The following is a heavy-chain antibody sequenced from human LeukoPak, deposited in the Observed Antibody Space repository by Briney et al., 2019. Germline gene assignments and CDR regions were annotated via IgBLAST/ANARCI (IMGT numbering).Heavy chain of an antibody. Sequence: PSETLSLTCTVSGGSISSGGYYWSWIRQHPGKGLEWIGYIYYSGSTYYNPSLKTRVTISVDTSKNQFSLKLSSVTAADTAVYYCAGASPRGYDILTGYYEDHIFDYWGQGTLVTVSS. CDR3: AGASPRGYDILTGYYEDHIFDY. D-gene: IGHD3-9*01. CDR2: IYYSGST. CDR1: GGSISSGGYY. J-gene: IGHJ4*02. V-gene: IGHV4-31*03.